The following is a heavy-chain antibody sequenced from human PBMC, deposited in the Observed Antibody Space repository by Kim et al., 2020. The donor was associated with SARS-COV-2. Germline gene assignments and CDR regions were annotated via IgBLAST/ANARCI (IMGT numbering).Heavy chain of an antibody. CDR1: GGSISSGDYY. CDR2: IYYSGST. D-gene: IGHD2-2*01. CDR3: ARDLGCSSTSCRTRDAFDI. V-gene: IGHV4-30-4*01. Sequence: SETLSLTCTVSGGSISSGDYYWSWIRQPPGKGLEWIGYIYYSGSTYYNPSLKSRVTISVDTSKNQFSLKLSSVTAADTAVYYCARDLGCSSTSCRTRDAFDIWGQGTMVTVSS. J-gene: IGHJ3*02.